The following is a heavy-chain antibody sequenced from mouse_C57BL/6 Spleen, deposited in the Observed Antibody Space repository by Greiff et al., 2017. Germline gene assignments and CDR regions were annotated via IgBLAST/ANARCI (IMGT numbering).Heavy chain of an antibody. D-gene: IGHD1-1*01. CDR3: ARSEGYYGPWFAY. V-gene: IGHV1-72*01. CDR2: IDPNSGGT. J-gene: IGHJ3*01. CDR1: GYTFTSYW. Sequence: QQSCKASGYTFTSYWMHWVKQRPGRGLEWIGRIDPNSGGTKYNEKFKSKATLTVDKPSSTAYMQLSSLTSEDSAVYYCARSEGYYGPWFAYWGQGTLVTVSA.